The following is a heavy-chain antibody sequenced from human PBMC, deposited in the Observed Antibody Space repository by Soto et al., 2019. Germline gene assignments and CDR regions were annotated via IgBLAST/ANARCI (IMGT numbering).Heavy chain of an antibody. CDR1: GGTFSSYA. CDR2: IIPIFGTA. Sequence: VKVSCKASGGTFSSYAISWVRQAPGQGLEWMGGIIPIFGTANYAQKFQGRVTITADESTRTAYMELNSLRSEDTAVYYCARNPNYYDSSGYYPFSAFDIWGQGTMVTVSS. D-gene: IGHD3-22*01. V-gene: IGHV1-69*01. J-gene: IGHJ3*02. CDR3: ARNPNYYDSSGYYPFSAFDI.